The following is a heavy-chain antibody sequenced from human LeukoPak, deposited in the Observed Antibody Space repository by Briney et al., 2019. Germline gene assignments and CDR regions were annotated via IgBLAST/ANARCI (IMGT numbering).Heavy chain of an antibody. D-gene: IGHD3-22*01. CDR3: ARLITMIVEDAFDI. CDR2: IYPGDSDT. CDR1: GYSFTSYW. Sequence: GESLKISCKGSGYSFTSYWIGWVRQMPGKGLEWMGIIYPGDSDTRYSPSFRGQVTISADKSTSTAYLQWSSLKASDTAMYYCARLITMIVEDAFDIWGQGTMVTVSS. J-gene: IGHJ3*02. V-gene: IGHV5-51*01.